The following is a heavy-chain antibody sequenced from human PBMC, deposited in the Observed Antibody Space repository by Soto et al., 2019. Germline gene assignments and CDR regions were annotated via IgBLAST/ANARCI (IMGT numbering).Heavy chain of an antibody. CDR1: GYTFSSYA. Sequence: QVQLVQSGAEEKKPGASVKVSCKASGYTFSSYAIHWVRQAPGQGLEWMGWINAGNGNTKYSQKFQGRVTITRDTSASTAYMELNSLRSEDTAVYYCARVDWTYWGQGTLVTVSS. CDR3: ARVDWTY. CDR2: INAGNGNT. D-gene: IGHD2-2*03. J-gene: IGHJ4*02. V-gene: IGHV1-3*05.